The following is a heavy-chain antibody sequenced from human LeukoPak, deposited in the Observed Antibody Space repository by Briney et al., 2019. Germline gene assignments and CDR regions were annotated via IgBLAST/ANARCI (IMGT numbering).Heavy chain of an antibody. CDR2: ISGSGGST. V-gene: IGHV3-23*01. CDR1: GFTFSSYA. Sequence: GGSLRLSCAASGFTFSSYAMSWVRQAPGKGLEWVSGISGSGGSTYYADSVKGRFTISRDNSKNTLYLQMNSLRAEDTAVYYCAKDAVVAATRPTYFDYWGQGTLVTVSS. J-gene: IGHJ4*02. CDR3: AKDAVVAATRPTYFDY. D-gene: IGHD2-15*01.